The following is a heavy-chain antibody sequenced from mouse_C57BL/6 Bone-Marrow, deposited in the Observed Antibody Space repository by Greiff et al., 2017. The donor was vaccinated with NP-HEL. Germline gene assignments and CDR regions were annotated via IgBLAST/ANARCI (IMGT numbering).Heavy chain of an antibody. CDR2: IDPENGDT. J-gene: IGHJ2*01. D-gene: IGHD1-1*01. CDR1: GFNIKDDY. V-gene: IGHV14-4*01. Sequence: VQLQQSGAELVRPGASVKLSCTASGFNIKDDYMHWVKRRPEQGLEWIGWIDPENGDTEYASKFQGKATITADTSSNTAYLQLSSLTSEDTAVYYCTSDGSSNYWGQGTTLTVSS. CDR3: TSDGSSNY.